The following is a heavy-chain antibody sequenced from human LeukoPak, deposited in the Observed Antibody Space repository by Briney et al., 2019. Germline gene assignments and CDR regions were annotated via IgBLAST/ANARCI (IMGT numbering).Heavy chain of an antibody. CDR1: GFTFDVYA. CDR2: ISWNSDTI. CDR3: AKAVAGIASPIDC. Sequence: GRSLRLCCAASGFTFDVYAMHWVRQAPGKGLEWVSGISWNSDTIAYAESVKGRFTISRDNAKNSLSLQMNSLRAEDTALYYCAKAVAGIASPIDCWGQGTLVTVSS. V-gene: IGHV3-9*01. J-gene: IGHJ4*02. D-gene: IGHD6-13*01.